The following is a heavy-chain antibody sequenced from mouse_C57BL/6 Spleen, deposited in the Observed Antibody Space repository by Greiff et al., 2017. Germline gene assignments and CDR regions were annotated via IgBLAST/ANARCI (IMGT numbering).Heavy chain of an antibody. Sequence: EVKVEESGGGLVKPGGSLKLSCAASGFTFSSYTMSWVRQTPEKRLEWVATISGGGGNTYYPDSVKGRFTISRDNAKNTLYLQMSSLRSEDTALYYCARQYDRRYWYFDVWGTGTTVTVSS. D-gene: IGHD2-12*01. CDR3: ARQYDRRYWYFDV. V-gene: IGHV5-9*01. CDR1: GFTFSSYT. CDR2: ISGGGGNT. J-gene: IGHJ1*03.